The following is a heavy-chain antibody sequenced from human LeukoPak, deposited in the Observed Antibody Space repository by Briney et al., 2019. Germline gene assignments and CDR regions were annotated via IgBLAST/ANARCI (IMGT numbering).Heavy chain of an antibody. Sequence: GGSLRLSCAASGFTFSSYWMSCVGQAPGKALEGVANINQDGSEKYYVDSVKGRFTISRDNAKNSLYLQMSSLRAEDTALYYCACRSSVAASGPGWGQGTLVTVSS. D-gene: IGHD2-15*01. CDR3: ACRSSVAASGPG. V-gene: IGHV3-7*01. CDR1: GFTFSSYW. CDR2: INQDGSEK. J-gene: IGHJ4*02.